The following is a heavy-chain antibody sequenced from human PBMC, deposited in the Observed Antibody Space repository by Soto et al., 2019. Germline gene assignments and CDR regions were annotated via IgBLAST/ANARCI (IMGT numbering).Heavy chain of an antibody. CDR3: ARVGRWSFDY. CDR2: ISYEGSKK. CDR1: GITFSSYA. D-gene: IGHD2-15*01. Sequence: PGGSLRLSCAASGITFSSYAIHWVRQAPGKGLEWVAFISYEGSKKYYADSAKGRFTISRDNSKNTLYLQMNSLRAEDTAVYYCARVGRWSFDYWGQGTLVTVSS. J-gene: IGHJ4*02. V-gene: IGHV3-30*03.